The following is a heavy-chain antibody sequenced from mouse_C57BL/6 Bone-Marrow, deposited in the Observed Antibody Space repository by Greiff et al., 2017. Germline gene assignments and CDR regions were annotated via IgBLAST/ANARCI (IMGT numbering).Heavy chain of an antibody. J-gene: IGHJ3*01. CDR1: GYTFTSYW. Sequence: QVQLQQPGAELVRPGSSVKLSCKASGYTFTSYWMDWVKQRPGPGLEWIGNIYPSDSETHYNQKFKDKATLTVDKSSSTAYMQLSSLTSEDSAVYYGARGGSRFAYWGAGTLGTVSA. CDR2: IYPSDSET. V-gene: IGHV1-61*01. CDR3: ARGGSRFAY.